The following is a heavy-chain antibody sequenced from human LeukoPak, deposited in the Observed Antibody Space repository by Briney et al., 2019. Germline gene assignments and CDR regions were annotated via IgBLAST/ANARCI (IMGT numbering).Heavy chain of an antibody. CDR1: GGSISSSSYY. V-gene: IGHV4-39*07. D-gene: IGHD3-3*01. CDR2: IYYSGST. CDR3: ARDVGQLERRFLEWSADAFDI. Sequence: SETLSLTCTVSGGSISSSSYYWGWIRQPPGKGLEWIGSIYYSGSTYYNPSLKSRVTISVDTSKNQFSLKLSSVTAADTAVYYCARDVGQLERRFLEWSADAFDIWGQGTMVTVSS. J-gene: IGHJ3*02.